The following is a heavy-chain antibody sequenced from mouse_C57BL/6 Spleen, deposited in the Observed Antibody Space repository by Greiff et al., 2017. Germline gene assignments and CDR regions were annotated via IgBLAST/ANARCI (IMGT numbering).Heavy chain of an antibody. CDR1: GYTFTSYW. CDR3: ASYYYGSSYFDY. D-gene: IGHD1-1*01. J-gene: IGHJ2*01. Sequence: QVQLQQPGAELVKPGASVKLSCKASGYTFTSYWMQWVKQRPGQGLEWIGEIDPSDSFTNYNQKFKGKATLTVDPSSSTAYMQLSSLTSEDSAVYYCASYYYGSSYFDYWGQGTTLTVSS. V-gene: IGHV1-50*01. CDR2: IDPSDSFT.